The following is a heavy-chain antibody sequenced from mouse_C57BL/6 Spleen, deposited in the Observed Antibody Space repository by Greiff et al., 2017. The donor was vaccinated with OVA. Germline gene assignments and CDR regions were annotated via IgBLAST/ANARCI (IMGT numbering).Heavy chain of an antibody. CDR3: ARGYGYDWYFDV. Sequence: VKLVESGPGLVAPSQSLSITCTVSGFSLTSYGVHWVRQPPGKGLEWLVVIWSDGSTTYNSALNSRLSISKDNSKSQVFLKMNSLQTDDTAMYYCARGYGYDWYFDVWGTGTTVTVSS. D-gene: IGHD2-2*01. CDR2: IWSDGST. CDR1: GFSLTSYG. J-gene: IGHJ1*03. V-gene: IGHV2-6*03.